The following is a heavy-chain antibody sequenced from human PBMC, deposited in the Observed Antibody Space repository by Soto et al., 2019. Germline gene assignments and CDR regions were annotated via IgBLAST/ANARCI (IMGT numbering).Heavy chain of an antibody. CDR1: GGSISSYY. CDR3: AREIWFPPGDYYYYGMDV. D-gene: IGHD3-9*01. J-gene: IGHJ6*02. Sequence: SETLSLTCTVSGGSISSYYWSWIRQPPGKGLEWIGYIYYSGSTNYNPSLKSRVTISVDTSKNQFSLKLSSVTAADTAVYYCAREIWFPPGDYYYYGMDVWGQGTTVT. V-gene: IGHV4-59*01. CDR2: IYYSGST.